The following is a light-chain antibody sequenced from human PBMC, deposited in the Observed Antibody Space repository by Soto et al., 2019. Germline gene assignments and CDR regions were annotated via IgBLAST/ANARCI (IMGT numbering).Light chain of an antibody. J-gene: IGKJ3*01. V-gene: IGKV3-20*01. CDR2: GAS. Sequence: EIVLTQSPGTLSLSPGERATHSCRASQSVSSSYLAWYQQKPGQAPRLLIYGASSRATGIPDRFSGSGSGTDFTLTISRLEPEDFAVYYCQQYGSSPGFTFGPGTKVDIK. CDR3: QQYGSSPGFT. CDR1: QSVSSSY.